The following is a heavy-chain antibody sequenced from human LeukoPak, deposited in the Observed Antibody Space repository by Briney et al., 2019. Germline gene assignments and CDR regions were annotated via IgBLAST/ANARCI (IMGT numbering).Heavy chain of an antibody. V-gene: IGHV3-33*01. J-gene: IGHJ4*02. CDR1: GFTFSNFG. D-gene: IGHD5-24*01. CDR3: ARDYNFYGDY. CDR2: IWADGSRK. Sequence: GGSLRLSCAASGFTFSNFGFHWVRQAPGKGLEWVAFIWADGSRKYYVDSVEGRFTISRDSSKNTLFLQMESLRVEDTAVYYCARDYNFYGDYWGQGTLVTVSS.